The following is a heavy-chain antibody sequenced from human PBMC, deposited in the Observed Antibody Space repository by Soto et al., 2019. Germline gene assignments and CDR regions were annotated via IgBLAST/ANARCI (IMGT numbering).Heavy chain of an antibody. Sequence: EVQLLESGGGLVQPGESLRLSCAVSGFIFRNYYMSWVRQAPVKGPECVSGINESGGSTYYADSMKVRVTISRDNSKDTRYLQMNSLRADDTAVYYWAIVTQNASPRRDHWGQGTLVTVSS. CDR1: GFIFRNYY. J-gene: IGHJ4*02. V-gene: IGHV3-23*01. CDR3: AIVTQNASPRRDH. CDR2: INESGGST. D-gene: IGHD2-21*02.